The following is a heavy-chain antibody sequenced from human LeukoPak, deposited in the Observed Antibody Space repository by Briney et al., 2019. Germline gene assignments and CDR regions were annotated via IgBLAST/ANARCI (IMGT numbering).Heavy chain of an antibody. CDR2: INHSGST. Sequence: PSETLSLTCAVYGGSFSGYYWSWIRESPGKGLEWIGEINHSGSTNYTPSLNSRVTISVDASKNQFSLRLISVTAADTAVYYCARSTGWSSDLFDYWGQGTLVTVSS. V-gene: IGHV4-34*01. CDR1: GGSFSGYY. J-gene: IGHJ4*02. D-gene: IGHD6-19*01. CDR3: ARSTGWSSDLFDY.